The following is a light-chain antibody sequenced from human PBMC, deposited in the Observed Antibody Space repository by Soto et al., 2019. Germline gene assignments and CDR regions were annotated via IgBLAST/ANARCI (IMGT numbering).Light chain of an antibody. CDR3: QHSYSTPYT. CDR2: GAS. J-gene: IGKJ2*01. Sequence: DIQLTQSPSSLSASVGDRVTISCRASHSVIGYLNWYQHKPGKAPNLLIYGASSLQSGVPSRFSGSGSGTDFTLTISSLQPEDFATYFCQHSYSTPYTFGQGTKVEIQ. CDR1: HSVIGY. V-gene: IGKV1-39*01.